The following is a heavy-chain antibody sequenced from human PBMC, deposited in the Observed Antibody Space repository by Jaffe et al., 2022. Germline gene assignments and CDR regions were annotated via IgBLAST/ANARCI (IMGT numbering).Heavy chain of an antibody. CDR1: GYTFTSYY. CDR3: ARDFRGIAAAGFASIDY. Sequence: QVQLVQSGAEVKKPGASVKVSCKASGYTFTSYYMHWVRQAPGQGLEWMGIINPSGGSTSYAQKFQGRVTMTRDTSTSTVYMELSSLRSEDTAVYYCARDFRGIAAAGFASIDYWGQGTLVTVSS. V-gene: IGHV1-46*03. CDR2: INPSGGST. J-gene: IGHJ4*02. D-gene: IGHD6-13*01.